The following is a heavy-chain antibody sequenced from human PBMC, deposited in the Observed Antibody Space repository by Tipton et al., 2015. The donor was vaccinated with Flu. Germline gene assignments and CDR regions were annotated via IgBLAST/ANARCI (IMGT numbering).Heavy chain of an antibody. CDR1: GGSISSSSYY. CDR2: IYYGGST. D-gene: IGHD3-22*01. CDR3: ARDYREFTMIVVVTTYFDY. V-gene: IGHV4-39*07. Sequence: LRLSCTVSGGSISSSSYYWGWNRQPPGKGLEWIGSIYYGGSTYYNPSLKSRVTISVDTSKNQFSLKLSSVTAADTAVYYCARDYREFTMIVVVTTYFDYWGQGTLVTVSS. J-gene: IGHJ4*02.